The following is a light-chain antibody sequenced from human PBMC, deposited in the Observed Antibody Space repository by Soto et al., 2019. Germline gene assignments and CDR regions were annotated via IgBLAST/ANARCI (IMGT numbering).Light chain of an antibody. CDR3: QQYKHWTCIT. J-gene: IGKJ5*01. CDR1: QSVRGT. CDR2: GAS. Sequence: EIVMTQSPATLSLSPGERATLSCRASQSVRGTLAWYQQKPGQSPRLLIYGASSRATGIPARFSGSGSGTEFTLTLSSLKSEAFAVDYCQQYKHWTCITFGQGTRLEIK. V-gene: IGKV3-15*01.